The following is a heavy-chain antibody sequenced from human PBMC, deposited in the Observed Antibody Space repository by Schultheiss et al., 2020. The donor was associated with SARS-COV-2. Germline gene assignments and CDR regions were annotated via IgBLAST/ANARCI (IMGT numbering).Heavy chain of an antibody. Sequence: GGSLRLSCAASGFTFSSYSMNWVRQAPGKGLEWVSSISGGSTYYADSVKGRFTISRDNAKNSLYLQMNSLRAEDTAVYYCAGLQGVVAATWEYYGMDVWGQGTTVTVSS. CDR2: ISGGST. CDR1: GFTFSSYS. CDR3: AGLQGVVAATWEYYGMDV. D-gene: IGHD2-15*01. V-gene: IGHV3-21*01. J-gene: IGHJ6*02.